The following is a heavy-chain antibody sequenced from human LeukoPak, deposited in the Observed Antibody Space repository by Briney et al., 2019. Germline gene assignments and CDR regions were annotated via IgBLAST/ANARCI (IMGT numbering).Heavy chain of an antibody. D-gene: IGHD6-13*01. J-gene: IGHJ6*03. CDR2: INPSGGST. Sequence: GASVKVSCKASGYTFTSYYIHWVRQAPGQGLEWMGIINPSGGSTSYAQKFQGRVTMTRDTSTSTVYMELSSLRSEDTAVYYCARGGGAAAGTPNYYYYYYMDVWGKGTTVTISS. CDR3: ARGGGAAAGTPNYYYYYYMDV. CDR1: GYTFTSYY. V-gene: IGHV1-46*01.